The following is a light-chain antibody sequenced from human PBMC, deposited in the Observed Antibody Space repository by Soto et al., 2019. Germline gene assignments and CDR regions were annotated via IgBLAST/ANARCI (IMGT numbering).Light chain of an antibody. J-gene: IGKJ1*01. CDR2: AAS. CDR1: QGVSSW. V-gene: IGKV1D-16*01. CDR3: QHYNSYSEA. Sequence: DIQMTQSPSTLSASVGDTVTITCRASQGVSSWLAWYQQKPGKAPKLLIYAASTLQSGVPSRFSGSGFGTDFTLTISSLQPDDFATYYCQHYNSYSEAFGQGTKVDIK.